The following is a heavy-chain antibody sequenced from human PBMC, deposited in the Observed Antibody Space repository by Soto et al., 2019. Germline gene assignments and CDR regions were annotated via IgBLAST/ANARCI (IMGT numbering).Heavy chain of an antibody. CDR2: IWYDGSYK. J-gene: IGHJ4*02. CDR1: GFVFSNFG. CDR3: AKDVKPGIYYFDY. D-gene: IGHD3-3*02. V-gene: IGHV3-33*06. Sequence: QVQLVESGGGVVQPGRSLRLSCAASGFVFSNFGMHWVRQAPGKGLEWVAVIWYDGSYKYYGDSVKGRFTISRDNSKNTFYLEMSSLRAWETAVDYGAKDVKPGIYYFDYWGQGILVTVSS.